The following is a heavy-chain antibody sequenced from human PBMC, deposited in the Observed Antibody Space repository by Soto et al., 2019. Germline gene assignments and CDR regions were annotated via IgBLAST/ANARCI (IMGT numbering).Heavy chain of an antibody. J-gene: IGHJ6*02. CDR2: VYNSGST. D-gene: IGHD2-21*01. V-gene: IGHV4-59*01. CDR1: GGFISNYY. Sequence: SETLSLTCSVSGGFISNYYWTWIRQSPGKGLEWIGYVYNSGSTKYNPSLKSRVSISIDASKNQFSLKLSSVTAADTAVYYCARGGVVVVSYALDAWGQGTTGT. CDR3: ARGGVVVVSYALDA.